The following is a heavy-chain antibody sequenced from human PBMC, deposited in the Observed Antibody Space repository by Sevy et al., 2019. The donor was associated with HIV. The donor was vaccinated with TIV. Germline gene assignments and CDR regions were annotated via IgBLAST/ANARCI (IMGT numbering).Heavy chain of an antibody. CDR2: IWYDGSNK. V-gene: IGHV3-33*01. Sequence: GGSLRLSCAASGFTFSSYGMHWVRQAPGKGLEWVAVIWYDGSNKYYADSVKGRFTISRDNSKNTLYLQMNSLRAEDTAVYYCAGAGIAAAGTLDYWGQGTLVTVSS. D-gene: IGHD6-13*01. CDR3: AGAGIAAAGTLDY. J-gene: IGHJ4*02. CDR1: GFTFSSYG.